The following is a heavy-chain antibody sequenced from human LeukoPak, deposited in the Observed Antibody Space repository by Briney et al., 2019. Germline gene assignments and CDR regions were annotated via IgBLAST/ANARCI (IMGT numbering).Heavy chain of an antibody. D-gene: IGHD2-15*01. CDR2: ISGSGGST. Sequence: PGGSLLLSCAASGFTFSSYAMSWVRPAPGKGLEWVSAISGSGGSTYYADSVKGRFTISRDNSKNTLYLQMNSLRAEDTAVYYCAKDPGCSGGSCYLGSYYYYMDVWGKGTTVTVSS. V-gene: IGHV3-23*01. J-gene: IGHJ6*03. CDR1: GFTFSSYA. CDR3: AKDPGCSGGSCYLGSYYYYMDV.